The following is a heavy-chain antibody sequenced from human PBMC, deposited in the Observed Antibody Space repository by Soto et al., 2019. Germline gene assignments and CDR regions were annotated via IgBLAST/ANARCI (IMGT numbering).Heavy chain of an antibody. CDR2: IYYSGSA. V-gene: IGHV4-59*01. CDR3: AVPPRS. CDR1: GGSISGFY. Sequence: SETLSLTCTISGGSISGFYWGWIRQPPGKGLEWIGNIYYSGSANYDPSLRSRVTISLNTSKNQFSLKLTSVTAADTAVYYSAVPPRSWGQGTLVT. J-gene: IGHJ5*02.